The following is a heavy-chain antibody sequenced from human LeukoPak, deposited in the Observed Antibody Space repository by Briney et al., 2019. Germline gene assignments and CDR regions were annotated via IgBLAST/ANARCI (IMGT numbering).Heavy chain of an antibody. D-gene: IGHD6-13*01. CDR3: TRGFGSSTYDVSDFDH. Sequence: SVKVSCKVSGGTFSTYGISWVRQAPGQGLEWMGRIIPTTDTATYAQKFQGRVTITADKSTSTAYMELSSLKSEDTAVYYCTRGFGSSTYDVSDFDHWGQGTLVTVSS. V-gene: IGHV1-69*04. CDR2: IIPTTDTA. J-gene: IGHJ4*02. CDR1: GGTFSTYG.